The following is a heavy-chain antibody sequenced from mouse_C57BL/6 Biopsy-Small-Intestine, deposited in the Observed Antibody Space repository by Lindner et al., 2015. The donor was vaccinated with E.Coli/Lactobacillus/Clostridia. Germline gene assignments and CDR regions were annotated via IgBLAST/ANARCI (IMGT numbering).Heavy chain of an antibody. V-gene: IGHV1-18*01. Sequence: SVKVSCKVSGYTLTEFSMHWVRQAPGKGLEWMGGFDPEDGETIYAQKFQGRVTMTEDTSTDTAYMELSSLRSEDTAVYYCATGRSRYFDPSGGMNNWFDPWGQGTLVTVSS. CDR2: FDPEDGET. CDR3: ATGRSRYFDPSGGMNNWFDP. D-gene: IGHD4-1*02. J-gene: IGHJ4*01. CDR1: GYTLTEFS.